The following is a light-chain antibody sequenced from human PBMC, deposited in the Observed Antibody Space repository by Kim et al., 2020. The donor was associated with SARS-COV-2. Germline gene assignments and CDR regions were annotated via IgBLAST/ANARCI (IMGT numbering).Light chain of an antibody. Sequence: ASVGDRVTITCRASQSISSYLNWYQQKPGKAPKLLIYAASSLPSGVPSRFSGSGSGTDFTLTISSLQPEDFATYYCQQSYSTPLTFGGGTKVDIK. CDR2: AAS. V-gene: IGKV1-39*01. CDR3: QQSYSTPLT. J-gene: IGKJ4*01. CDR1: QSISSY.